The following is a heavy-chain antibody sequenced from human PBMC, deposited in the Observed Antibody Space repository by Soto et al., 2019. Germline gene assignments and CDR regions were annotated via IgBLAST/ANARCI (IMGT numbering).Heavy chain of an antibody. J-gene: IGHJ4*02. D-gene: IGHD6-6*01. Sequence: SETLSLTCTVSGGSIRGSSYYWGWIRQPPGKGLEWIASIYYTGSTFYNPSLKGRVTISVDTSKNQFSLNLNSVTAADTAIYYCATHPGSSSNSWGQGTLVTAPQ. V-gene: IGHV4-39*01. CDR1: GGSIRGSSYY. CDR3: ATHPGSSSNS. CDR2: IYYTGST.